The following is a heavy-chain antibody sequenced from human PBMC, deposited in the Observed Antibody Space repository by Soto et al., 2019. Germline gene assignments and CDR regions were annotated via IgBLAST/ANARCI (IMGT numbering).Heavy chain of an antibody. CDR1: GFTFSSYS. CDR3: ARELRFLEPAFDI. D-gene: IGHD3-3*01. Sequence: EVQLVESGGGLVKPGGSLRLSCAASGFTFSSYSMNWVRQAPGKGLEWVSSISSSSSYIYYADSVKGRFTISRDNAKNSLYLQMNSLRAEDTAVYYCARELRFLEPAFDIWGQGTMVTVSS. CDR2: ISSSSSYI. V-gene: IGHV3-21*01. J-gene: IGHJ3*02.